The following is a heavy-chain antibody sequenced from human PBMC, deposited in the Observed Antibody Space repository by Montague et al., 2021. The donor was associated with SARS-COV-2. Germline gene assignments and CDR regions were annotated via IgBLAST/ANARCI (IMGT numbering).Heavy chain of an antibody. CDR1: GGSISSSSYY. Sequence: SETLSLTCTVSGGSISSSSYYWAWFRQPPGKGLEWIREINHRGSTNYNPSLKSRVTISVDTSKNQFSLKMTSVTAEDTAVYYCARDLSGSQYLYYFDYWGQGTLVTVSS. CDR2: INHRGST. CDR3: ARDLSGSQYLYYFDY. D-gene: IGHD3-3*01. J-gene: IGHJ4*02. V-gene: IGHV4-39*07.